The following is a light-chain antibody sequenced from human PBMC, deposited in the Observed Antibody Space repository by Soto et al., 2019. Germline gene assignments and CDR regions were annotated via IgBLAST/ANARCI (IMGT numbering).Light chain of an antibody. Sequence: DIQMTQSPSSVSASVGDRVTITCRASQGISNSLAWYQQKPGKAPKLLIYDASTLQSGVPSRFSGSGSGTEFTLTISSLQPDDFATYYCQQYNSYWTFGQGTKVDIK. CDR3: QQYNSYWT. CDR1: QGISNS. J-gene: IGKJ1*01. CDR2: DAS. V-gene: IGKV1-9*01.